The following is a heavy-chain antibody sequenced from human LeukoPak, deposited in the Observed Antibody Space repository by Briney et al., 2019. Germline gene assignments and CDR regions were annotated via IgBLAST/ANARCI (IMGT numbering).Heavy chain of an antibody. V-gene: IGHV3-30*04. D-gene: IGHD6-13*01. J-gene: IGHJ4*02. Sequence: HPGGSLRLSCAASGFTFSSYAMHWVRQAPGKGLEWVAVISYDGSNKYYADSVKGRFTISRDNSKNTLYLQMNSLRAEDTAVYYCAKETYSSSWWFDYWGQGTLVTVSS. CDR1: GFTFSSYA. CDR2: ISYDGSNK. CDR3: AKETYSSSWWFDY.